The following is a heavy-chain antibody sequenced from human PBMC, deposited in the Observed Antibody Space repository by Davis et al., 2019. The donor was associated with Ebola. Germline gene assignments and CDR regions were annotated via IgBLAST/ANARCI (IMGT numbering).Heavy chain of an antibody. CDR2: INTNTGHP. J-gene: IGHJ4*02. CDR1: GYTFTSYT. CDR3: AREFMVRGAYYFDY. D-gene: IGHD3-10*01. V-gene: IGHV7-4-1*02. Sequence: ASVKVSCKASGYTFTSYTMNWVRQAPGQGLEWMGWINTNTGHPTYAQGFTGRFVFSLDTSVSTAYLQISSLKAEDTAVYYCAREFMVRGAYYFDYWGQGTLVTVSS.